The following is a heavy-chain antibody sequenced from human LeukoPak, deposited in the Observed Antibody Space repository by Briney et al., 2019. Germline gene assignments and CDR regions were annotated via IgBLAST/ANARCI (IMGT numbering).Heavy chain of an antibody. J-gene: IGHJ4*02. V-gene: IGHV1-18*01. CDR3: ARPYYYDSTGYYQYYFDY. CDR1: GYTFTSYG. CDR2: ISAYNGNT. Sequence: GASVKVSCKASGYTFTSYGISWVRQAPGQGLEWMGWISAYNGNTNYAQKLQGRVTMTTDTSTSTAYMGLRSLRSDDTAVYYCARPYYYDSTGYYQYYFDYWGQGTLVTVSS. D-gene: IGHD3-22*01.